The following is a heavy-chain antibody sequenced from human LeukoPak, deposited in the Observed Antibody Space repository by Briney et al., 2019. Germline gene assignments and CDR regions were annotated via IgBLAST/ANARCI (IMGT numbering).Heavy chain of an antibody. CDR3: ARDRIIRHNYGMDV. J-gene: IGHJ6*02. D-gene: IGHD2-15*01. V-gene: IGHV3-21*01. CDR2: ISSSSSYI. CDR1: GFTFSSYS. Sequence: PGGSLRLSCAASGFTFSSYSMNWVRQAPGKGLEWVSSISSSSSYIYYADSVKGRFTISRDNAKNSLYLQMNSLRAEDTAVYYCARDRIIRHNYGMDVWGQGTTVTVSS.